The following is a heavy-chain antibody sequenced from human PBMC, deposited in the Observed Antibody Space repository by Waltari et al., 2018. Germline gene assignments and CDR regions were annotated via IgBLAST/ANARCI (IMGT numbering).Heavy chain of an antibody. CDR3: MKDRGVPAYLDC. CDR1: GFTFSTYA. V-gene: IGHV3-64D*08. J-gene: IGHJ4*02. CDR2: MSGNGGRT. Sequence: EVQLVESGGGLVQPGGSLRLSCPASGFTFSTYAMHGVRQAPGKGLEYVSGMSGNGGRTYYADSVNGRFTISRDRSKNALYFQRTSLRAEDTAVYYCMKDRGVPAYLDCWGQGTLVTVSS. D-gene: IGHD1-26*01.